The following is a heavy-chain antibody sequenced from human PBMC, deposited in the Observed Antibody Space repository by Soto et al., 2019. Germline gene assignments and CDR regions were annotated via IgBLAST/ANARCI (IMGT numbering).Heavy chain of an antibody. V-gene: IGHV3-23*01. CDR1: GFTFTSSA. Sequence: EVQLLESGGGLVQPGGSLSLSCAASGFTFTSSAMSWVRQAPGKGLEWVSAISGSGGTTFYVDSVKGRFTISRDNSKNNLYLQMNSLRAEDTAIYYWASPPGGYSSSWYYFAYWGQGALVTVSS. D-gene: IGHD6-13*01. CDR3: ASPPGGYSSSWYYFAY. CDR2: ISGSGGTT. J-gene: IGHJ4*02.